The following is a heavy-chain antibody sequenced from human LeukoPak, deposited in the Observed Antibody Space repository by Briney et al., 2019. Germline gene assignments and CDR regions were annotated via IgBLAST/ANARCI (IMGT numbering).Heavy chain of an antibody. CDR2: IYYSGST. D-gene: IGHD4-23*01. J-gene: IGHJ6*04. V-gene: IGHV4-59*11. Sequence: SETLSLPCTVSGGSISSHYWSWIRQPRGKGLEWIGYIYYSGSTNYNPSLTSRVTISVATSKNQSSLKLSSVTAADTAVYYCAREGLGGVWGKGTPVTVSS. CDR1: GGSISSHY. CDR3: AREGLGGV.